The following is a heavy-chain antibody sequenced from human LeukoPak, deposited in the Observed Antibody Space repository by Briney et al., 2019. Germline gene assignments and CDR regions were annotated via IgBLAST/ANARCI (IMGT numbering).Heavy chain of an antibody. D-gene: IGHD3-9*01. J-gene: IGHJ4*02. CDR2: ISSSSSTI. Sequence: GGSLRLSCAASGFTFSSYSMNWVRQAPGKGLEWVSYISSSSSTIYYADSVKGRFTISRDNAKNSLYLQMNSLRAEDTAVYYCARAKADILTGLDYWGQGTLVTVSS. CDR1: GFTFSSYS. CDR3: ARAKADILTGLDY. V-gene: IGHV3-48*04.